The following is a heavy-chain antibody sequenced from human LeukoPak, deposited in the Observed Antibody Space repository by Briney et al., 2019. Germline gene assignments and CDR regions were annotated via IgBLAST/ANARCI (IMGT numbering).Heavy chain of an antibody. J-gene: IGHJ4*02. Sequence: GGSLRLSCAASGFTFSSFGMNWVRQAPGKGLQWVSTVSASSDIHYSDSVKGRFTISRDNARNSLYLQMNSLRDEDTAVYYCARDALHTAHLDYWGQGTLVTVSS. V-gene: IGHV3-48*02. CDR1: GFTFSSFG. CDR2: VSASSDI. D-gene: IGHD5-18*01. CDR3: ARDALHTAHLDY.